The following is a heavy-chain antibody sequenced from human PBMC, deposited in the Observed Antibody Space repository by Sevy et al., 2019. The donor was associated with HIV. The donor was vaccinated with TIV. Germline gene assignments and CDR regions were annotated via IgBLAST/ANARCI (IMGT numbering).Heavy chain of an antibody. V-gene: IGHV3-64D*06. Sequence: GGSLRLSCSASGFTFSSYAMHWVRQAPGKGLEYVSAISSNGGSTYYADSVKGRFTISRDNSKNTLYFQMSSLRAEDMAVNYGVKEYTPSDYYDRGGNENWFDPWGQGTLVTVSS. D-gene: IGHD3-22*01. CDR3: VKEYTPSDYYDRGGNENWFDP. CDR1: GFTFSSYA. J-gene: IGHJ5*02. CDR2: ISSNGGST.